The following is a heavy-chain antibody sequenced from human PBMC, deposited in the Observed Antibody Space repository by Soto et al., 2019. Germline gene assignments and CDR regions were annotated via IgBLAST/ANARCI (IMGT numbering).Heavy chain of an antibody. CDR1: GGSISSYY. V-gene: IGHV4-59*01. CDR2: IYYSGST. D-gene: IGHD3-3*02. J-gene: IGHJ5*02. Sequence: SETLSLTCTVSGGSISSYYWSWIRQPPGKGLEWIGYIYYSGSTNYNPSLKSRVTVSVDTSKNQFSLKLSSVTAADTAVYYCVRESVAFGPNYFATWGPGTLVTVSS. CDR3: VRESVAFGPNYFAT.